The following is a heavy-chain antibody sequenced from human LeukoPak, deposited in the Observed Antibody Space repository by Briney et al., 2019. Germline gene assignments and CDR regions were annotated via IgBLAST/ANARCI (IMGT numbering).Heavy chain of an antibody. V-gene: IGHV3-21*01. CDR2: ISVRSNYR. CDR3: VRLRRNSDRSGYYYYYDY. CDR1: GYTFSDFS. D-gene: IGHD3-22*01. Sequence: GGSLRLSCAASGYTFSDFSVNWVRQAPGKGLEWVSSISVRSNYRYYADSVRGRFTTSRDDARDSLFLQMNSLRAEDTAVYFCVRLRRNSDRSGYYYYYDYWGQGTLVTVSS. J-gene: IGHJ4*02.